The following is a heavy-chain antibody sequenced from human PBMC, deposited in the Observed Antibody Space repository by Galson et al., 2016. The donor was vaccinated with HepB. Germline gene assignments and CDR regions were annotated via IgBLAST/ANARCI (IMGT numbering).Heavy chain of an antibody. Sequence: PALVKPTQTLTLTCTFSGISLSTSGMSVSWFRQPPGKAPEWLALIDWDDNKYYRTSLKTRLTISKDTSKNQVVLTMTNMNPVDTATYYCVRIGENSGYYADDSEMWGQGTMVTVSS. CDR2: IDWDDNK. D-gene: IGHD5-12*01. V-gene: IGHV2-70*01. CDR1: GISLSTSGMS. J-gene: IGHJ3*02. CDR3: VRIGENSGYYADDSEM.